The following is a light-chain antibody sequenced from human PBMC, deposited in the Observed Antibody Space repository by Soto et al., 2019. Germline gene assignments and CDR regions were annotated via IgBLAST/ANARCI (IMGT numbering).Light chain of an antibody. CDR3: CSYTYVSTYV. Sequence: QSALTQPASVSGSLGQSITISCTGTSSDIGYYDYVSWYQQDPGKAPKLLIYEVTNRPSGVSSRFSGSKSGNTASLTISGLQAEDETDYYCCSYTYVSTYVFGSGTKLTVL. CDR1: SSDIGYYDY. J-gene: IGLJ1*01. V-gene: IGLV2-14*01. CDR2: EVT.